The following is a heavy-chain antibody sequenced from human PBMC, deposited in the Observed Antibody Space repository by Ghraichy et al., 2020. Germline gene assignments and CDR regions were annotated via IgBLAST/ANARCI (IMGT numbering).Heavy chain of an antibody. CDR3: ATPTGGLYFDY. CDR2: ISGGGGT. Sequence: GGSLRLSCAASGFTFSSYAMSWVRQAPGKGLEWVSAISGGGGTYYADSVKGRVTISRDNSNNTLYLQMNSLRAEDTAVYYCATPTGGLYFDYWGQGTLVTVSS. J-gene: IGHJ4*02. CDR1: GFTFSSYA. V-gene: IGHV3-23*01. D-gene: IGHD4-17*01.